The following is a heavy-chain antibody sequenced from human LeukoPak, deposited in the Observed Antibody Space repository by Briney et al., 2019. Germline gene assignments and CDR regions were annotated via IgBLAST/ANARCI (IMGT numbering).Heavy chain of an antibody. V-gene: IGHV4-39*01. D-gene: IGHD3-16*02. J-gene: IGHJ5*02. CDR1: GGSISSSSYY. CDR3: ANLGPLSTP. CDR2: IYYSGST. Sequence: SETLSLTCTVSGGSISSSSYYWGWIRQPPGKGLEWIGSIYYSGSTYYNPSLKSRVTISVDTSKNQFSLKLSSVTAADTAVYYCANLGPLSTPWGQGTLVTVSS.